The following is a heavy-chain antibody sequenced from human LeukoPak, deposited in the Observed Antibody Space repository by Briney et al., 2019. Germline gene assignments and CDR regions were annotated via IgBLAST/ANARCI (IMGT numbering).Heavy chain of an antibody. V-gene: IGHV4-34*01. CDR3: ASARRGYYYGSGSPFDY. D-gene: IGHD3-10*01. J-gene: IGHJ4*02. CDR2: INHRGST. CDR1: GGSFSGYY. Sequence: SETLSLTCAIYGGSFSGYYWSWIRQPPGKGLEWIGEINHRGSTNYNPSLKSRVTISVDTSRNSFSLELSSVTAADTAVYYCASARRGYYYGSGSPFDYWGQGTLVTVSS.